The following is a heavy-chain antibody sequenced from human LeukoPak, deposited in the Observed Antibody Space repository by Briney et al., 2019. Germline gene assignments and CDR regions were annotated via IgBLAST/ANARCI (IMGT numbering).Heavy chain of an antibody. V-gene: IGHV3-11*04. Sequence: GGSLRLSCAASGFTFSDYYMSWLRQAPGKGLEWVSYISSSGSTIYYADSVKGRFTISRDNAKNSLYLQMNSLRAEDTAVYYCASLAPRYCSSTSCPPFDYWGQGTLVTVSS. CDR1: GFTFSDYY. CDR3: ASLAPRYCSSTSCPPFDY. J-gene: IGHJ4*02. CDR2: ISSSGSTI. D-gene: IGHD2-2*01.